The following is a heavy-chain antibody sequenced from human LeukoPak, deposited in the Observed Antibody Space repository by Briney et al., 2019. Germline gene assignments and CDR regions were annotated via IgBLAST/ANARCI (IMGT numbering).Heavy chain of an antibody. CDR2: INHSGST. V-gene: IGHV4-34*01. CDR3: ARGLIVVVPAASYYYYGMDV. CDR1: GGSFSGYY. D-gene: IGHD2-2*01. Sequence: PSETLSLTCAVYGGSFSGYYWSWIRQPPGKGLEWIGEINHSGSTNYNPSLKSRVTISVDTSKNQFSLKLSSVTAADTAVYYCARGLIVVVPAASYYYYGMDVWGKGTTVTVFS. J-gene: IGHJ6*04.